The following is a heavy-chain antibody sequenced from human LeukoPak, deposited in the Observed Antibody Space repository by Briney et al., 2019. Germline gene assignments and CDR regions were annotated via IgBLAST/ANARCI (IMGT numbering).Heavy chain of an antibody. CDR3: ARGRANWDYDFDL. J-gene: IGHJ4*02. V-gene: IGHV4-34*01. CDR2: ASHSGIT. D-gene: IGHD1-7*01. CDR1: GGSISSYY. Sequence: SETLSLTCTVSGGSISSYYWSWIRQSPGKGLEWLGEASHSGITNYSPSLESRISISVDTSKDQFSLKLASVTAADTAIYYCARGRANWDYDFDLWGQGTLVTVSS.